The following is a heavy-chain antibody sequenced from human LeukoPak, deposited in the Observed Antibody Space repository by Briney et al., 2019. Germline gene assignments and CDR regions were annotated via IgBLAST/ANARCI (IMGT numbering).Heavy chain of an antibody. V-gene: IGHV3-48*03. CDR1: GFTFSSYE. J-gene: IGHJ4*02. CDR2: ISRSGSTI. Sequence: GGSLRLSCAASGFTFSSYEMNWVRQAPGKGLEWVSYISRSGSTIYYADSVKDRFTISRDNAKNSLYLQMNSLRDEDTAVYYCARHDYGGNSGDYWGQGTLVTVSS. CDR3: ARHDYGGNSGDY. D-gene: IGHD4-23*01.